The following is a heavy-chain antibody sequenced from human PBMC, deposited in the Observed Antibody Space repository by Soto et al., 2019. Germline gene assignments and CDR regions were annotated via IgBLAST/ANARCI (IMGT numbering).Heavy chain of an antibody. CDR1: GGSISSYY. D-gene: IGHD4-17*01. CDR3: ARQGYGDSTSIDY. J-gene: IGHJ4*02. V-gene: IGHV4-59*08. Sequence: SETLSLTCTVSGGSISSYYWSWIRQPPGKGLEWIGYIYYSGSTNYNPSLKSRVTISVDTSKNQFSLKLSSVTAADTAVYCCARQGYGDSTSIDYWGQGTLVTVSS. CDR2: IYYSGST.